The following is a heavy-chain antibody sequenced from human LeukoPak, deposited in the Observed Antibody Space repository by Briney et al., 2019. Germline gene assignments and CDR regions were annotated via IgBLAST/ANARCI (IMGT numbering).Heavy chain of an antibody. Sequence: PGGSLRLSCAASGFTFSSYAMSWVRQAPGKGLVWVSRINNDGSSTVYADSVKGRFTISRDNAKNTLYLEMNSLRAEDTAVYYCARKANAFDIWGHGTMVTVSS. CDR1: GFTFSSYA. V-gene: IGHV3-74*01. J-gene: IGHJ3*02. CDR3: ARKANAFDI. CDR2: INNDGSST.